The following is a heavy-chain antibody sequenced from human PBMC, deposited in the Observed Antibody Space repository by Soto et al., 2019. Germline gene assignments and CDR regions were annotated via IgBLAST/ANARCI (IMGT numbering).Heavy chain of an antibody. J-gene: IGHJ6*02. Sequence: ASVKVSCKASGYTFTSYYMHWVRQAPGQGLKWMGIINPSGGSTSYAQKFQGRVTMTRDTSTSTVYMELSSLRSEDTAVYYCASSREVSGIYYYYGMDVWGQGTTVTVSS. D-gene: IGHD3-10*01. CDR1: GYTFTSYY. CDR3: ASSREVSGIYYYYGMDV. CDR2: INPSGGST. V-gene: IGHV1-46*01.